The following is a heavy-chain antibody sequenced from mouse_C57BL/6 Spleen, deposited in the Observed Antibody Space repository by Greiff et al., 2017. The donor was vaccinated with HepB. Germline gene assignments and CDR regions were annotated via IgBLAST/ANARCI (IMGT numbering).Heavy chain of an antibody. V-gene: IGHV1-54*01. Sequence: QVQLQQSGAELVRPGTSVKVSCKASGYAFTNYLIEWVKQRPGQGLEWIGVINPGSGGTNYNEKFKGMATLTADKSSSTAYMQLSSLTSEDSAVYFCARFTTVVAPMDYWGQGTSVTVSS. CDR2: INPGSGGT. J-gene: IGHJ4*01. CDR1: GYAFTNYL. D-gene: IGHD1-1*01. CDR3: ARFTTVVAPMDY.